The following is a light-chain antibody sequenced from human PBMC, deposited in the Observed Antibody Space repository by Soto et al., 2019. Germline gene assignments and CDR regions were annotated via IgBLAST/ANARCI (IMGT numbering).Light chain of an antibody. CDR2: KAS. V-gene: IGKV1-5*03. Sequence: IQITQSPSTLSSSVGDRVAITCRARQSIGIWLAWYQQKPGKAPRFLIYKASSLESGVPSRFSGSGYGTEFTLTISSLQPDDFATYYCQQYNDYSWTFGQGTKVEIK. J-gene: IGKJ1*01. CDR1: QSIGIW. CDR3: QQYNDYSWT.